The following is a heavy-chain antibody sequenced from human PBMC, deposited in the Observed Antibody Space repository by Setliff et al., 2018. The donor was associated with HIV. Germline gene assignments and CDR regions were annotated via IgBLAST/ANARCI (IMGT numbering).Heavy chain of an antibody. V-gene: IGHV3-21*01. J-gene: IGHJ4*02. Sequence: PGGSLRLSCSGSGFSFGSFSLHWVRQAPGKGLEWISSINSGSNYIYYTDSVKGRFIISRDNAKKSLFLQMSSLRAEDTAVYYCARDRNCGNGCYSSADHWGLGTLVT. D-gene: IGHD2-21*01. CDR1: GFSFGSFS. CDR3: ARDRNCGNGCYSSADH. CDR2: INSGSNYI.